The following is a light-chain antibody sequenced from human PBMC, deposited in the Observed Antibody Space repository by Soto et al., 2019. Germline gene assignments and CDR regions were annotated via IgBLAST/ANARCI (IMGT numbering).Light chain of an antibody. CDR3: SSYRGSNTVV. V-gene: IGLV2-14*03. CDR2: NAF. J-gene: IGLJ2*01. CDR1: SSDVGGYNY. Sequence: QSALTQPASVSGSPGQSITISCTGTSSDVGGYNYVSWYQHHPGRAPKLMTYNAFDRPSGVSNRFSGSKSGNTASLTISGLQAEDEADYYCSSYRGSNTVVFGGGTKLTVL.